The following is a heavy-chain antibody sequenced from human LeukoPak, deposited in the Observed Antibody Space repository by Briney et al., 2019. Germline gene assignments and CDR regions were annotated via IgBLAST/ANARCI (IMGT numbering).Heavy chain of an antibody. V-gene: IGHV4-39*01. Sequence: SETLSLTCTVSGGSISSSSYYWGWIRQPPGKGLEWIGSIYYSGSTYYNPSLESRVTISVDTSKNQFSLKLSSVTAADTAVYYCAYGDYGSFDYWGQGTLVTVSS. D-gene: IGHD4-17*01. CDR3: AYGDYGSFDY. CDR2: IYYSGST. J-gene: IGHJ4*02. CDR1: GGSISSSSYY.